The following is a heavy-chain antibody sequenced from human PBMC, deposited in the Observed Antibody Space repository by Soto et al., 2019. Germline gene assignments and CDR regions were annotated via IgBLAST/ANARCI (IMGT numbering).Heavy chain of an antibody. CDR1: GFTVTTNY. CDR3: ARDFSGKNDAFDI. V-gene: IGHV3-66*01. CDR2: VYSGGST. J-gene: IGHJ3*02. D-gene: IGHD3-10*01. Sequence: EVQLVESGGGLVQPGGSLRLSCAASGFTVTTNYMSWVRQPPGKGLEWVSVVYSGGSTYYADSVKGRFTVSRDNSKNTRYLQMNSLRAEDPAVYYCARDFSGKNDAFDIWGQGTVVTVSS.